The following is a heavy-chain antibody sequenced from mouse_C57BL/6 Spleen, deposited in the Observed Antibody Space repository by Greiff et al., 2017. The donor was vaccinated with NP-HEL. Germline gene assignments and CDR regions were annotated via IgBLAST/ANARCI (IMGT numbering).Heavy chain of an antibody. J-gene: IGHJ4*01. D-gene: IGHD1-1*01. Sequence: VKLMESGAELVRPGASVKLSCKASGYTFTDYYINWVKQRPGQGLEWIARIYPGSGNTYYNEKFKGKATLTAEKSSSTAYMQLSSLTSEDSAVYFCARCGTTVVAGYYYAMDYWGQGTSVTVSS. CDR2: IYPGSGNT. CDR1: GYTFTDYY. V-gene: IGHV1-76*01. CDR3: ARCGTTVVAGYYYAMDY.